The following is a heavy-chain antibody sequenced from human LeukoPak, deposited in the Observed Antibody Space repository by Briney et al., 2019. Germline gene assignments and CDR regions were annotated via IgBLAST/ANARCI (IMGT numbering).Heavy chain of an antibody. D-gene: IGHD5-24*01. CDR1: GYRFTNYW. V-gene: IGHV5-51*01. Sequence: GESLKISFKSSGYRFTNYWIGWVRQMPGKGLEWMGVIYLDDSDARYSPSFQGQVTMSADKSISTAYLQWSSLMASDTAIYYCARQRDGYINDAFDIWGQGTVVTVSS. CDR2: IYLDDSDA. CDR3: ARQRDGYINDAFDI. J-gene: IGHJ3*02.